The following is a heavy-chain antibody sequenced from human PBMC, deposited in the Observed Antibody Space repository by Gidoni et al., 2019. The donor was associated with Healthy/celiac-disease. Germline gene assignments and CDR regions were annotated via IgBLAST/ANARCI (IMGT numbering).Heavy chain of an antibody. J-gene: IGHJ6*02. CDR1: GGSFSGYY. CDR3: ARDRITMVRGVAATKPYGMDV. D-gene: IGHD3-10*01. V-gene: IGHV4-34*01. CDR2: INHSGNT. Sequence: QVQLQQWGAGLLKPSETLSLTCAVYGGSFSGYYWRWIRQPPGKGLEWIGEINHSGNTNYNPSLKSRVTISVDTSKNQFSLKLSSVTAADTAVYYCARDRITMVRGVAATKPYGMDVWGQGTTVTVSS.